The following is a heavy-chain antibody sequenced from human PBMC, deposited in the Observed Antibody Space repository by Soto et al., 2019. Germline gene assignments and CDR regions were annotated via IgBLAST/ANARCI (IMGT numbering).Heavy chain of an antibody. D-gene: IGHD2-15*01. CDR3: ARGDGILYDY. V-gene: IGHV3-33*01. CDR2: IWHDGSDK. CDR1: GFTFSNYG. Sequence: QVQLVESGGGVVQPGRSLRLSCAASGFTFSNYGMHWVRQAPGKGLEWVALIWHDGSDKYYAVSVKGRFTISRDTKNTLFLQMNSLRAEATAVYYCARGDGILYDYWGQGTLVTVSS. J-gene: IGHJ4*02.